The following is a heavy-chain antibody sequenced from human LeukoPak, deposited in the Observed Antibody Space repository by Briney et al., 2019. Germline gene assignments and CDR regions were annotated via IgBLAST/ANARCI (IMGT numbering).Heavy chain of an antibody. V-gene: IGHV3-53*01. CDR3: ARVEAVAGMFFDY. J-gene: IGHJ4*02. CDR1: GFTVSSNY. CDR2: IYSGGST. D-gene: IGHD6-19*01. Sequence: GGSLRLSCAASGFTVSSNYMSWVRQAPGKGLEWVSVIYSGGSTYYADSVKGRFTISRDNSKNTLYLQMNSLRAEDTAVYYCARVEAVAGMFFDYWAREPWSPSPQ.